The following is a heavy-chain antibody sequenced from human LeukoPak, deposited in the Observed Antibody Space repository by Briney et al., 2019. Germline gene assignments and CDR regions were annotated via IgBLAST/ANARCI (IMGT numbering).Heavy chain of an antibody. CDR3: ARDLMVQGVISI. CDR2: IIPIFGTA. Sequence: GASVKVSCKASGGTFSSYAISWVRQAPGQGLEWMGGIIPIFGTANYAQKFQGRVTITADESTSTAYMELSSLRSEDTAVYYCARDLMVQGVISIWGQGTLVTVSS. CDR1: GGTFSSYA. D-gene: IGHD3-10*01. J-gene: IGHJ4*02. V-gene: IGHV1-69*13.